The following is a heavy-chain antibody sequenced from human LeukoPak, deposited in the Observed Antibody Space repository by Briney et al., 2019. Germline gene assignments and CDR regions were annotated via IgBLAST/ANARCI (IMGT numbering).Heavy chain of an antibody. D-gene: IGHD3-9*01. J-gene: IGHJ3*01. V-gene: IGHV3-23*01. Sequence: GGSLRLSCAASGFTFSSYAMSWVRQAPGKGLEWVSAISGSGGSTYYADSVKGRFTISRHNSKNTLYLQMNSLRAEDTAVYYCARDWAEGHDILTGYSANRKIRPVWGQGTMVTVSS. CDR2: ISGSGGST. CDR3: ARDWAEGHDILTGYSANRKIRPV. CDR1: GFTFSSYA.